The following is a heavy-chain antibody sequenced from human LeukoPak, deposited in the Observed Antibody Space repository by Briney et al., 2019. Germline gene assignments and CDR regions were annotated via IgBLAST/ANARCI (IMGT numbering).Heavy chain of an antibody. J-gene: IGHJ6*03. CDR3: ARLTWDLPPGGLYYNYYIDV. V-gene: IGHV4-30-4*08. D-gene: IGHD1-26*01. CDR2: IYYSGSA. Sequence: SETLSLTCTVSNGSIISGDYYWTWIRQPPGKGLEWIGYIYYSGSAYYNPSLKSRITISVDTSKNQFSLKLNSMTAADTAVYYCARLTWDLPPGGLYYNYYIDVWDKGATVTVSS. CDR1: NGSIISGDYY.